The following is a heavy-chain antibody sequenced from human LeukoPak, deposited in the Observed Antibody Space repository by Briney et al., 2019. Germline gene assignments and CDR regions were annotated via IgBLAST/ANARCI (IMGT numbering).Heavy chain of an antibody. CDR1: GFTFSSYA. V-gene: IGHV3-53*01. CDR3: AREGGLTIFGY. CDR2: IYSGGST. J-gene: IGHJ4*02. D-gene: IGHD3-3*01. Sequence: GGSLRLSCAASGFTFSSYAMSWVRQAPGKGLEWVSVIYSGGSTYYADSVKGRFTISRDNSKNTLYLQMNSLRAEDTAVYYCAREGGLTIFGYWGQGTLVTVSS.